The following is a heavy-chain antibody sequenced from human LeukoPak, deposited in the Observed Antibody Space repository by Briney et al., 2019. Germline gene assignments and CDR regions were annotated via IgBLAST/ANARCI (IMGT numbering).Heavy chain of an antibody. CDR2: IRYDGSNK. V-gene: IGHV3-30*02. CDR1: GFTFSSYG. J-gene: IGHJ4*02. D-gene: IGHD6-19*01. CDR3: AKGASLGQWLAN. Sequence: PGGSLRLSCAASGFTFSSYGMHWVRQAPGKGLVWVAFIRYDGSNKYYADSVKGRFTISRDNSKNTLYLQVNSLRAEDTAVYYCAKGASLGQWLANWGQGTLVTVSS.